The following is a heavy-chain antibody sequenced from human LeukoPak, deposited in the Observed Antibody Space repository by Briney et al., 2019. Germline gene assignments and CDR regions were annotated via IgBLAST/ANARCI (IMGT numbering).Heavy chain of an antibody. V-gene: IGHV3-33*01. CDR2: IWYDGSNK. D-gene: IGHD3-10*01. Sequence: GTSLRLSCAASGFTFRSHGMHWVRQAPGKGLEWVAFIWYDGSNKYYTDSVKGRFTISRDNSKNTLYLQMNSLRAEDTAVYYCARGWNRGDYWGQGTLVTVSS. J-gene: IGHJ4*02. CDR1: GFTFRSHG. CDR3: ARGWNRGDY.